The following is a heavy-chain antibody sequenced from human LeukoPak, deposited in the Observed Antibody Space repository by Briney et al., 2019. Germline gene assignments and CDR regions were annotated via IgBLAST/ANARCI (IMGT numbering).Heavy chain of an antibody. V-gene: IGHV4-59*01. D-gene: IGHD6-19*01. CDR1: GGSISSYY. Sequence: SETLSLTCTVSGGSISSYYWSWIRQPPGKGLEWIGYIYYSGSTNYNPSLKSRVTISVDTSKNQFSLKLSSVTAADAAVYYCARGAMYSSGWFNWFDPWGQGTLVTVSS. CDR3: ARGAMYSSGWFNWFDP. CDR2: IYYSGST. J-gene: IGHJ5*02.